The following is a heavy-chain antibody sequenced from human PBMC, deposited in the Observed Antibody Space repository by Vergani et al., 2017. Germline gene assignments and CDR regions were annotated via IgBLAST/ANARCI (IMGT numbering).Heavy chain of an antibody. D-gene: IGHD3-3*01. J-gene: IGHJ4*02. CDR1: GGSISSGGYY. CDR3: ARDASDFWSGYYVRATLVYFDY. CDR2: IYYSGST. V-gene: IGHV4-31*03. Sequence: QVQLQESGPGLVKPSQTLSLTCTVSGGSISSGGYYWSWIRQHPGKGLEWIGYIYYSGSTYYNPSLKSRVTISVDTSKNQFSLKLSSVTAADTAVYYCARDASDFWSGYYVRATLVYFDYWGQGTLVTVSS.